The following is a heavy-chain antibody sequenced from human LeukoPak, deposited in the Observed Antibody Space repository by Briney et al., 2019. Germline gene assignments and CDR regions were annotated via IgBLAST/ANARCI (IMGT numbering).Heavy chain of an antibody. D-gene: IGHD3-10*01. CDR2: ITPNSGGT. Sequence: GASVKVSCKVSGYTLTELSMHWVRQAPGQGLEWMGWITPNSGGTNYAQKFEGRVTMSRDTSIATAYMELTSLSSDDTAVYYCAKGRTYYGSGKFSGGRGRYFYYMDVWGKGTTVTISS. V-gene: IGHV1-2*02. CDR3: AKGRTYYGSGKFSGGRGRYFYYMDV. J-gene: IGHJ6*04. CDR1: GYTLTELS.